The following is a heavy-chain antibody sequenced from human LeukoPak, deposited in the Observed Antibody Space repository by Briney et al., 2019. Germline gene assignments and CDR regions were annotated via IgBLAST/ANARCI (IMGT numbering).Heavy chain of an antibody. CDR3: ARLTRLSTSPDRYYLDY. V-gene: IGHV4-4*09. CDR1: GDSISSYY. D-gene: IGHD6-6*01. Sequence: PSETLSLTCTVSGDSISSYYWSWIRQPPGKGLEWIGYIYTSGGTNYIPSLKGRVTISIDTSKNQFSLKLSPVTTADSAVYYCARLTRLSTSPDRYYLDYWGQGTLVTVPS. J-gene: IGHJ4*02. CDR2: IYTSGGT.